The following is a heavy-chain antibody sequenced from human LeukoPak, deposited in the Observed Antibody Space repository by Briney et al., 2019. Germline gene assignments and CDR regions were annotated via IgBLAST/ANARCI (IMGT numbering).Heavy chain of an antibody. CDR1: GYTFTSYG. V-gene: IGHV1-18*01. D-gene: IGHD5-24*01. Sequence: ASVKVSCKASGYTFTSYGISWVRQAPGQGLEWMGWISAYNGNTNYTQKLEGRVTMTTDPSTTTAYMELRSLRSDHTAVYYCARGVGDGYNNWGEGTLVTVYS. CDR2: ISAYNGNT. J-gene: IGHJ4*02. CDR3: ARGVGDGYNN.